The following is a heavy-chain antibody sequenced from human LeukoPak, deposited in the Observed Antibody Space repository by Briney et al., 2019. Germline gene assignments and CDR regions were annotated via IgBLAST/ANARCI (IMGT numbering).Heavy chain of an antibody. CDR2: IYHSGST. CDR3: ARDGIAAVRALLFDI. J-gene: IGHJ3*02. D-gene: IGHD6-13*01. Sequence: SETLSLTCTVSGGSISSGGYYWSWIRQPPGKGLEWIGYIYHSGSTYYNPSLKSRVTISVDRSKNQFSLKLSSVTAADTAVYYCARDGIAAVRALLFDIWGQGTMVTVS. CDR1: GGSISSGGYY. V-gene: IGHV4-30-2*01.